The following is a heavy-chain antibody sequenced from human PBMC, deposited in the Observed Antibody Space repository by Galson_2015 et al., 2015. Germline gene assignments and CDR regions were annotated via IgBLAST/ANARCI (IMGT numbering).Heavy chain of an antibody. V-gene: IGHV4-38-2*01. CDR2: IYYSGST. Sequence: SETLSLTCAVSGYSINSGYYWGWIRQPPGKGLEWIGSIYYSGSTNYNPSLKSRVTMSVDTSKNQFSLKLYCVTAADTAMYYCARVPRSCSGGSCYPADDNRFDSWGQGTLVTVSS. J-gene: IGHJ4*02. D-gene: IGHD2-15*01. CDR1: GYSINSGYY. CDR3: ARVPRSCSGGSCYPADDNRFDS.